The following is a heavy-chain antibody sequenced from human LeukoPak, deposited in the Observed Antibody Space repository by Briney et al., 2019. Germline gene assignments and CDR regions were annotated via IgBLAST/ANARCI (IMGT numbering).Heavy chain of an antibody. CDR3: ARDDGDV. CDR2: INEDGSGK. CDR1: GFTFSNYW. V-gene: IGHV3-7*01. J-gene: IGHJ6*04. Sequence: QPGGSLRLSCVSSGFTFSNYWMKWVRQAPGKGLEWVASINEDGSGKFSVGSVKDRITISRDNTRNSLDLQINSLTVEDTAIYYCARDDGDVWGTGTTVTVSS.